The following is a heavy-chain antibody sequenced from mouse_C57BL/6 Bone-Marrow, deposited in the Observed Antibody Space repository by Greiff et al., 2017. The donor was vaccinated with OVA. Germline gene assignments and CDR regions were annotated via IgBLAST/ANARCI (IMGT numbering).Heavy chain of an antibody. CDR1: GYTFTDYY. CDR2: IYPGSGNT. V-gene: IGHV1-76*01. J-gene: IGHJ1*03. CDR3: ARSDTTVVVPYWYSDV. Sequence: VQLQQSGAELVRPGASVKLSCKASGYTFTDYYINWVKQRPGQGLEWIARIYPGSGNTYYNEKFKGKATLTAEKSSSTAYMQLSSLTSEDSAVFFCARSDTTVVVPYWYSDVWGTGTTGTVSS. D-gene: IGHD1-1*01.